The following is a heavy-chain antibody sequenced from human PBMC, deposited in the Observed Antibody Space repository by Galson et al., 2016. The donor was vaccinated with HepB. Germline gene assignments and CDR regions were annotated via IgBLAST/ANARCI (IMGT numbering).Heavy chain of an antibody. CDR3: ARASGGGYDWDYYYGMDV. Sequence: SLRLSCAASGFTFSNYAMHWVRQAPGKGLEWVAIISYNGSHKNYSDSVKGRFTISRDNSKNTLYLQMNSLRADDTAVYYCARASGGGYDWDYYYGMDVWGKGTTVTVSS. CDR2: ISYNGSHK. J-gene: IGHJ6*04. V-gene: IGHV3-30*04. D-gene: IGHD5-12*01. CDR1: GFTFSNYA.